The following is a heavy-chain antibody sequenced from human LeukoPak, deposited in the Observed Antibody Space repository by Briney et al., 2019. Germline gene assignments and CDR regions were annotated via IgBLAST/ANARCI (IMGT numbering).Heavy chain of an antibody. CDR2: ISGSGGST. J-gene: IGHJ3*02. V-gene: IGHV3-23*01. Sequence: PGGSPRLSCAASGFTFSSYAMSWVRQPPGRGLEGVSAISGSGGSTYYADSVKGRFTISRDNSKNTLYLQMNSLRAEDTAVYYCAKDGYSSGWPFDAFDIWGQGTMVTVSS. CDR1: GFTFSSYA. D-gene: IGHD6-19*01. CDR3: AKDGYSSGWPFDAFDI.